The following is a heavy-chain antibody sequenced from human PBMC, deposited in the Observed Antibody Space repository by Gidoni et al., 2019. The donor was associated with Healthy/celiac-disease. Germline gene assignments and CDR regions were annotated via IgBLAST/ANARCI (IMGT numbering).Heavy chain of an antibody. CDR1: GFTCVDYA. J-gene: IGHJ4*02. V-gene: IGHV3-9*01. CDR3: AKDATGWLLYRFDY. D-gene: IGHD3-3*01. CDR2: ISWNSGSI. Sequence: EVSLVESGGGLVEPSRSRSTSCAASGFTCVDYAMHWVRQAPGKGLEWVSGISWNSGSIGYADSVKGRFTISRDNAKNSLYLQMNSLRAEDTALYYCAKDATGWLLYRFDYWGQGTLVTVSS.